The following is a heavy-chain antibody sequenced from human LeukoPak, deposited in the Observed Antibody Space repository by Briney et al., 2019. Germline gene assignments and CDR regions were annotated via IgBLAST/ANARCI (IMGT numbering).Heavy chain of an antibody. Sequence: GGSLRLSCAASGFTVSSNYMSWVRQAPGKGLEWVSVIYSGGSTYYADSVKGRFTISGDNSKNTLYLQMNSLRAEDTAVYYCARGNVDTAMGFDYWGQGTLVTVSS. CDR3: ARGNVDTAMGFDY. D-gene: IGHD5-18*01. CDR1: GFTVSSNY. V-gene: IGHV3-53*01. CDR2: IYSGGST. J-gene: IGHJ4*02.